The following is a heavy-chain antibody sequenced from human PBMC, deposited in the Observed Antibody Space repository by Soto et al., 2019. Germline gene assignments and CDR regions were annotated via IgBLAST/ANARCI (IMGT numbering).Heavy chain of an antibody. CDR2: TYYRSKWYN. D-gene: IGHD2-2*02. CDR3: ARDREFRCSSTSCYTYYYYYYGMDV. CDR1: GDSVSSNSAA. J-gene: IGHJ6*02. Sequence: PSQTLSLTCAISGDSVSSNSAAWNWIRQSPSRGLEWLGRTYYRSKWYNDYAVSVKSRITINPDTSKNQFSLQLNSVTPDDTAVYYCARDREFRCSSTSCYTYYYYYYGMDVWGQGTTVTSP. V-gene: IGHV6-1*01.